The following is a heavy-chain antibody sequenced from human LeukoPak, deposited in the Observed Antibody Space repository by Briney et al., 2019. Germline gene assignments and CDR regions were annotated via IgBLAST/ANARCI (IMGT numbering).Heavy chain of an antibody. CDR2: IRYDGSNK. J-gene: IGHJ4*02. CDR3: AKPQTDYGDPLWD. Sequence: TGGSLRLSCAASGFTFSSYGMHWVRQAPGKGLEWVAFIRYDGSNKYYADSVKGRFTISRDNSKNTLYLQMNSLRAEDTAVYYCAKPQTDYGDPLWDWGQGTLVTVSS. CDR1: GFTFSSYG. V-gene: IGHV3-30*02. D-gene: IGHD4-17*01.